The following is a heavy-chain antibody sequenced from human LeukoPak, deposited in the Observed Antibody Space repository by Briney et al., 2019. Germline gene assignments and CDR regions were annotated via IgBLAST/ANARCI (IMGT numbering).Heavy chain of an antibody. CDR1: GGSITDNS. CDR3: ARGTQSGWFDY. CDR2: VYSSGRT. V-gene: IGHV4-4*07. D-gene: IGHD6-19*01. J-gene: IGHJ4*02. Sequence: SETLSLTCTVSGGSITDNSWSWIRQPAGKGLEWIGRVYSSGRTSYHPSFRSRVTMSIDTSMSHFSLKLGSVTAADTALYYCARGTQSGWFDYWGQGTLVSVSS.